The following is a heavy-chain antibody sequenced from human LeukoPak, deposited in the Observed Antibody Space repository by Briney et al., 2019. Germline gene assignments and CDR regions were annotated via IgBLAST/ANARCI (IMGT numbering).Heavy chain of an antibody. J-gene: IGHJ5*02. CDR1: GYTFTGYY. CDR2: INPNSGGT. CDR3: ARVCSSTSCSNWFDP. V-gene: IGHV1-2*02. Sequence: GASVKVSCKASGYTFTGYYMHWVRQAPGQGLEWMGWINPNSGGTNYAQKFQGRVTMTKDTSISPAYMELGRLRSDDTAVYYCARVCSSTSCSNWFDPWGQGTLVTVSS. D-gene: IGHD2-2*01.